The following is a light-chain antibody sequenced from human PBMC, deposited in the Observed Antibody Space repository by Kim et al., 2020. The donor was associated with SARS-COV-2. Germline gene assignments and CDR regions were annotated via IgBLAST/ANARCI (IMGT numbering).Light chain of an antibody. CDR1: SGSIASNY. CDR2: EDD. V-gene: IGLV6-57*03. CDR3: QSFDNTNPLWV. Sequence: TVIISGTRSSGSIASNYVQWYQQRPGSAPTIVIYEDDRRPSGVPDRFSGSIDTSSNSASLSVFGVEAEDEADYYCQSFDNTNPLWVFGGGTQLTVL. J-gene: IGLJ3*02.